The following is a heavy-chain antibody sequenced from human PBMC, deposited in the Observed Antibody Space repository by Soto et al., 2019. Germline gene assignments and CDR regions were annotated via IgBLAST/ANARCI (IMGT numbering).Heavy chain of an antibody. J-gene: IGHJ3*02. CDR1: GFTFSSYA. D-gene: IGHD1-1*01. V-gene: IGHV3-23*01. CDR3: ANTPRPTGAFDI. CDR2: ISGSGGST. Sequence: GGSLRLSCAASGFTFSSYAMSWVRQAPGKGLEWVSAISGSGGSTYYADSVKGRFTISRDNSKNTLYLQMNSLRAEDKAVYYCANTPRPTGAFDIWGQGTMVTVSS.